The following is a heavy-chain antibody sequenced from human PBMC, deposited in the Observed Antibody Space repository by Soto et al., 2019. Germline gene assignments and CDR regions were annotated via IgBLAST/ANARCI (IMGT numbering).Heavy chain of an antibody. V-gene: IGHV3-30-3*01. Sequence: GGSLRLSCAASGFTFSAYGLHWVRQAPGKGLEWVALISYDGTDKTYADSVKGRFTISRDNSQNTLSLQMNSLGPEDTAVYYCARSIVPKVTRIIDTWGQGTLVTVSS. CDR3: ARSIVPKVTRIIDT. CDR1: GFTFSAYG. D-gene: IGHD2-15*01. J-gene: IGHJ5*01. CDR2: ISYDGTDK.